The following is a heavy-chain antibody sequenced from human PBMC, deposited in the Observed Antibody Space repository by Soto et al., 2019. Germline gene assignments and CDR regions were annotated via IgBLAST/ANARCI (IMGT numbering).Heavy chain of an antibody. Sequence: ASVKVSCKASGYTLTHLYMHWVRQAPGQGLEWMGILNPSGGFTSKAQKFQGRVIMTRDTSTNTVYMELSSLRYEDTAVYYCARPTLVRDYLSLDVWGQGTTVTVS. CDR3: ARPTLVRDYLSLDV. V-gene: IGHV1-46*01. CDR1: GYTLTHLY. J-gene: IGHJ6*02. CDR2: LNPSGGFT. D-gene: IGHD3-10*01.